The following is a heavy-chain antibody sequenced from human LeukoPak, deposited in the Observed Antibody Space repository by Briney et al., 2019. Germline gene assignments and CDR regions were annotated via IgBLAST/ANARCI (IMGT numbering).Heavy chain of an antibody. CDR3: ARDLRYGVVLETDDRGNY. J-gene: IGHJ4*02. CDR1: GFTLSDYS. V-gene: IGHV3-21*01. D-gene: IGHD4-17*01. Sequence: GGSLRLSCAPSGFTLSDYSMNWVRQAPGKGLEWVSTISSDPNYIYYGASVKGRFTISRDNAENSLFLQMSSLRAEDTAVYYCARDLRYGVVLETDDRGNYWGQGTLVTVSS. CDR2: ISSDPNYI.